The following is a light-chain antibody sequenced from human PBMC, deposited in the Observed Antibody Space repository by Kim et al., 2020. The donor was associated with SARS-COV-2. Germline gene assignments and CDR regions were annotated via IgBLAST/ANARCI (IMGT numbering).Light chain of an antibody. CDR1: QGISSY. CDR2: AAS. Sequence: ASTGDRVTITCRASQGISSYLAWYQQKPGKAPKLLIYAASTLESGVPSRFSGSGSGTDFTLTISCLQSEDFAIYYCQQYYDYPRTFGQGTKVDIK. V-gene: IGKV1-8*01. J-gene: IGKJ1*01. CDR3: QQYYDYPRT.